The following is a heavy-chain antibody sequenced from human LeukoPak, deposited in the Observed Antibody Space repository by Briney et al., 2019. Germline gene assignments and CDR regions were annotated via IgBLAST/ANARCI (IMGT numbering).Heavy chain of an antibody. CDR3: ARDYFTFGGVIVAS. CDR2: ISSSGSTI. D-gene: IGHD3-16*02. V-gene: IGHV3-48*03. Sequence: PGGSLRLSCAASGFTFSNYAMHWVRQAPGKGLEWVSCISSSGSTIHYADSVKGRCTISRDNARNSLYLQMNSLRAEDTAVYYCARDYFTFGGVIVASWGQGTLVTVSS. CDR1: GFTFSNYA. J-gene: IGHJ5*02.